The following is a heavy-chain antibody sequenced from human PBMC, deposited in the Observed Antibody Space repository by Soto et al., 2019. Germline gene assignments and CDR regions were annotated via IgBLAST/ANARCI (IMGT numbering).Heavy chain of an antibody. CDR3: ANQGYYGSGSYPGGEFEY. D-gene: IGHD3-10*01. CDR2: ISGSGANT. CDR1: GFTFANYA. Sequence: EVQLLESGGGLVQPGGSLRLSCAASGFTFANYAMSWVRQAPGKGLEWVSAISGSGANTHYADSVKGRYTISRDNSKNTLYLQMNSLRAGDAVVYYCANQGYYGSGSYPGGEFEYWGQETLVTVSA. J-gene: IGHJ4*02. V-gene: IGHV3-23*01.